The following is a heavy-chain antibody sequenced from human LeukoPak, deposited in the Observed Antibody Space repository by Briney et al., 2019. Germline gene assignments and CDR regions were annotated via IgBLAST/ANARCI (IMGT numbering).Heavy chain of an antibody. J-gene: IGHJ4*02. V-gene: IGHV4-4*02. Sequence: SGTLSLTCAVSGGSISSSNWWSWVRQPPGKGLEWIGEIYHGGSTNFNPSLKSRVTISVDKSENRFSLKLSSVTAADTAVYYCARVPLDYVWGSYRSPFEDWGQGTLVTVSS. CDR2: IYHGGST. CDR1: GGSISSSNW. CDR3: ARVPLDYVWGSYRSPFED. D-gene: IGHD3-16*02.